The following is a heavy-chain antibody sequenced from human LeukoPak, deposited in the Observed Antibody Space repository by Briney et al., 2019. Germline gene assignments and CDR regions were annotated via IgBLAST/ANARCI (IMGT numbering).Heavy chain of an antibody. D-gene: IGHD2-15*01. CDR3: ARDANPLYCSGGSCQVDY. CDR1: GFTFSSYE. J-gene: IGHJ4*02. Sequence: AGGSLRLSCAASGFTFSSYEMNWVRQAPGKGLEWVSSISSSSSYIYYADSVKGRFTISRDNAKNSLYLQMNSLRAEDTAVYYCARDANPLYCSGGSCQVDYWGQGTLVTVSS. V-gene: IGHV3-21*01. CDR2: ISSSSSYI.